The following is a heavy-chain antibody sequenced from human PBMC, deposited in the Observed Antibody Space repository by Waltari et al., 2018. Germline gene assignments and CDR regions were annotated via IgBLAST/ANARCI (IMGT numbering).Heavy chain of an antibody. CDR1: GFSLSTAGVC. J-gene: IGHJ3*01. CDR2: IHLNDFT. CDR3: ARTAEGGTTGSLDF. Sequence: QVTLRESGPALVKPTQTLTLTCSFSGFSLSTAGVCVTWIRQPPGKALEWLARIHLNDFTFYNTALHTRLSLSKDTFSSQVVLTMTNMGPVDTATDSCARTAEGGTTGSLDFWSQGTMVTVSS. V-gene: IGHV2-70*17. D-gene: IGHD1-7*01.